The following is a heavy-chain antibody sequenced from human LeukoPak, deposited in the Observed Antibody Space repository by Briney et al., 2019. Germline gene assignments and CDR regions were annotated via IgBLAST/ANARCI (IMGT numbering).Heavy chain of an antibody. CDR2: ISYDGSNK. D-gene: IGHD3-10*01. V-gene: IGHV3-30*03. CDR3: VRDPRGGADLGY. CDR1: GFTFSSYG. Sequence: PGRSLRLSCAASGFTFSSYGIYWVRKAPPPGLERVAVISYDGSNKYYADSVKGRFTISRDNSKNTLYLQMRSLRVEDTAVYYCVRDPRGGADLGYWGQGTLVTVSS. J-gene: IGHJ4*02.